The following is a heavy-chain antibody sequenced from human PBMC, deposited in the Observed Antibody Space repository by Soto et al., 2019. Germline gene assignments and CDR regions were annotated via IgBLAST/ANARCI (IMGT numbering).Heavy chain of an antibody. J-gene: IGHJ4*02. CDR3: ARETYYYDSKTFDY. D-gene: IGHD3-22*01. Sequence: QVQLQESGPGLVKPSQTLSLTCTVSGGSISSGDYYWSWIRQPPGKGLEWIGYIYYSGSTYYNPSLKSRVTISVDTSKNHFSLKLSPVTAADTAVYYCARETYYYDSKTFDYWGQGPLVTVSS. V-gene: IGHV4-30-4*01. CDR1: GGSISSGDYY. CDR2: IYYSGST.